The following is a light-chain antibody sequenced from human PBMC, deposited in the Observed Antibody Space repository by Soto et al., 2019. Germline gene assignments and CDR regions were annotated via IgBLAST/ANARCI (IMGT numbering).Light chain of an antibody. J-gene: IGLJ1*01. CDR2: RNN. Sequence: QSVLTQPPSASGTPGQRVTISCSGSSSNIGSNYVYWYQQLPGTAPKLLIYRNNQRPSGVPDRFSGSKSGTSASLAISGLRSEDEADYYCAAWDDGLSGLYVFGTGTKLTVL. CDR3: AAWDDGLSGLYV. CDR1: SSNIGSNY. V-gene: IGLV1-47*01.